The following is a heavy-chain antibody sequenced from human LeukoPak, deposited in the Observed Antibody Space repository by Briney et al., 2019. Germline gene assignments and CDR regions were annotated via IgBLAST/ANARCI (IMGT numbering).Heavy chain of an antibody. CDR1: GFTFSNYA. V-gene: IGHV3-23*01. D-gene: IGHD3-9*01. CDR2: VSGRDTST. Sequence: GASLRLSCAASGFTFSNYAMSWVRQAPGKGLEWVSAVSGRDTSTYYADSVKGRFTISRDNSKNTLYLQMNSLRAEDTAIYYWAKWGDYDVLTGYYDSDYWGQGTLVTVSS. J-gene: IGHJ4*02. CDR3: AKWGDYDVLTGYYDSDY.